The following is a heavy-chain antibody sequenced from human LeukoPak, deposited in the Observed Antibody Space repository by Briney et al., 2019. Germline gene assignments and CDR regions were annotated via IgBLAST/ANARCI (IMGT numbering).Heavy chain of an antibody. CDR1: GGSISSGGYS. J-gene: IGHJ4*02. V-gene: IGHV4-30-2*01. D-gene: IGHD3-9*01. CDR2: IYHSGST. CDR3: ARDGGDILTGDYFDY. Sequence: SQTLSLTCAASGGSISSGGYSWSWIRQPPGKGLEWIGYIYHSGSTYYNPSHKSRVTISVDRSKNQFSLKLSSVTAADTAVYYCARDGGDILTGDYFDYWGQGTLVTVSS.